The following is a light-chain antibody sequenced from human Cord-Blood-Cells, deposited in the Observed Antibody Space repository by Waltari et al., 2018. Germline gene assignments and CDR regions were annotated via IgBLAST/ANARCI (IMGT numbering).Light chain of an antibody. V-gene: IGKV4-1*01. CDR3: QQYYSTPWT. Sequence: DIVMSQSHSSLAVSLGERATLNCMSSPSVLYSSNNKNYLAWYQQKPGQPPKLLIYWASTRESGVPDRFSGSGSGTDFTLTISSLQAEDVAVYYCQQYYSTPWTFGQGTEVEIK. J-gene: IGKJ1*01. CDR2: WAS. CDR1: PSVLYSSNNKNY.